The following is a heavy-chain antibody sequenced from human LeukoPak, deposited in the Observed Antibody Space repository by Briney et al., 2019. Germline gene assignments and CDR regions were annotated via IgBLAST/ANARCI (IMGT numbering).Heavy chain of an antibody. CDR1: SGSISSSSYY. Sequence: SETLSLTCTVSSGSISSSSYYWGWIRQPPGKGLEWIGRIYYSGSTYYNPSLKSRVTISVDTSKNQFSLKLSSVTAADTAVYYCARESCSSTSCSNWFDPWGQGTLVTVSS. CDR3: ARESCSSTSCSNWFDP. J-gene: IGHJ5*02. D-gene: IGHD2-2*01. V-gene: IGHV4-39*02. CDR2: IYYSGST.